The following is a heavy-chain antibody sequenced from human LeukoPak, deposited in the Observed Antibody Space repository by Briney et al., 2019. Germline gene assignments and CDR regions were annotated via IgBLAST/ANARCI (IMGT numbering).Heavy chain of an antibody. J-gene: IGHJ6*03. V-gene: IGHV1-2*02. Sequence: ASVKVSCKASGYTFTGYYMHWVRQAPGQGLEWMGWINPNSGGTNYAQKFQGRVTMTRDTSISTAYMELSRLRSDDTAVYYCARSRPSSTSRGYYYYMDVWGKGTTVTISS. CDR3: ARSRPSSTSRGYYYYMDV. CDR2: INPNSGGT. D-gene: IGHD2-2*01. CDR1: GYTFTGYY.